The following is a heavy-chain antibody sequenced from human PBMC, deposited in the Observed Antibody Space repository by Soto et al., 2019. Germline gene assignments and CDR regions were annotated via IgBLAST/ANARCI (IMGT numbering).Heavy chain of an antibody. Sequence: QVQLQESGPGLVKPSGTLSLTCAVSGGSISSSNWWSWVRQPPGKGLEWIGEIYHSGSTNYNPSLKSRVARSLAKSKNRFSLKLSSVTAADTAVYCCARGGGYDFFDYWGQGTLVTVSS. J-gene: IGHJ4*02. V-gene: IGHV4-4*01. CDR3: ARGGGYDFFDY. CDR2: IYHSGST. D-gene: IGHD5-12*01. CDR1: GGSISSSNW.